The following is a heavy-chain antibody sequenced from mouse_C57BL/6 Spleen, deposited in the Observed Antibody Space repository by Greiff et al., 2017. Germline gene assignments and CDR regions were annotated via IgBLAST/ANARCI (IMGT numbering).Heavy chain of an antibody. CDR3: TTCDCGSSYEAY. D-gene: IGHD1-1*01. Sequence: VQLQQSGAELVRPGASVKLSCTASGFNIKDDYMHWVKQRPEQGLEWIGWIDPENGDTEYAPKFQGKATITADTSSNTAYLQLSSLTSEDTAVYYCTTCDCGSSYEAYWGQGTLVTVSA. J-gene: IGHJ3*01. CDR2: IDPENGDT. CDR1: GFNIKDDY. V-gene: IGHV14-4*01.